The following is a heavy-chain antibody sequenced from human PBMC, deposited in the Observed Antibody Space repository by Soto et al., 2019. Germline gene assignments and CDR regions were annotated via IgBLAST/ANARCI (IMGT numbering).Heavy chain of an antibody. CDR3: AKNPLRLAVAGPFDY. D-gene: IGHD6-19*01. CDR1: GFTFSSYG. CDR2: ISYDGSNK. Sequence: PEGSLRLSCAASGFTFSSYGMHWVRQAPGKGLEWVAVISYDGSNKYYADSVKGRFTISRDNSKNTLYLQMNSLRAEDTAVYYCAKNPLRLAVAGPFDYWGQGTSVTSPQ. J-gene: IGHJ4*02. V-gene: IGHV3-30*18.